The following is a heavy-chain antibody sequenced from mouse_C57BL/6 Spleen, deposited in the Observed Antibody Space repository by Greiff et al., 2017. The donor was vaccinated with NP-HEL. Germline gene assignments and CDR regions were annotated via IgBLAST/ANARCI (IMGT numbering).Heavy chain of an antibody. CDR2: INPSNGGT. J-gene: IGHJ4*01. CDR3: ARGYYYGSSKDYAMDY. V-gene: IGHV1-53*01. CDR1: GYTFTSYW. Sequence: VQLVESGTELVKPGASVKLSCKASGYTFTSYWMHWVKQRPGQGLEWIGNINPSNGGTNYNEKFKSKATLTVDKSSSTAYMQLSSLTSEDSAVYYCARGYYYGSSKDYAMDYWGQGTSVTVSS. D-gene: IGHD1-1*01.